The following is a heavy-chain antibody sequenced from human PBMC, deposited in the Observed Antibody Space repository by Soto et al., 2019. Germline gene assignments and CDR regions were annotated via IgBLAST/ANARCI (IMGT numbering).Heavy chain of an antibody. CDR1: NFSISSGYY. J-gene: IGHJ4*02. V-gene: IGHV4-38-2*01. CDR2: IYRSGTT. Sequence: ETLSLTCVVSNFSISSGYYWGWIRQSPGKGLEWIASIYRSGTTSYNPSLKSRVTISVDPSKNQFSLMLTAVTAADTAVYYYARTHSGSYYSVFNYWGRGSLVTVSS. D-gene: IGHD1-26*01. CDR3: ARTHSGSYYSVFNY.